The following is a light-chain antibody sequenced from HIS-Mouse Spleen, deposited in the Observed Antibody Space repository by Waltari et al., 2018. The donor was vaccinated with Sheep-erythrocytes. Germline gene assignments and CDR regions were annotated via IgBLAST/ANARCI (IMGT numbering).Light chain of an antibody. V-gene: IGLV3-1*01. J-gene: IGLJ2*01. CDR2: QDS. CDR3: QAWDSSTVV. CDR1: KLGDKY. Sequence: SYELTQPPSVSVSPGQTASITCSGDKLGDKYACWYQQKPGHSPVLVIYQDSKRPSGIPERFSGCNSGNTATLTISGTQAMDEADYYCQAWDSSTVVFGGGTKLTVL.